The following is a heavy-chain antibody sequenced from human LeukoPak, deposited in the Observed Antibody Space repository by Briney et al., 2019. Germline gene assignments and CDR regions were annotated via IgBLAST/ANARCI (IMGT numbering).Heavy chain of an antibody. Sequence: GGSLRLSCAASGFTFSNYAMTWVRQAPGKGLAWVSTITGSGAVTYYADSVEGRFTISRDNSKNTLYLQMNSLRAEDTAVYYCAKDFGRLVGATEVDAFDIWGQGTMVTVSS. CDR1: GFTFSNYA. D-gene: IGHD1-26*01. V-gene: IGHV3-23*01. J-gene: IGHJ3*02. CDR2: ITGSGAVT. CDR3: AKDFGRLVGATEVDAFDI.